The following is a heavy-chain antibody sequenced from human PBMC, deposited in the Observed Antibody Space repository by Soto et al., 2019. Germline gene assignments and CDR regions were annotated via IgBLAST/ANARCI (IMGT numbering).Heavy chain of an antibody. CDR3: VKGEYYYDSSGYYPFDY. V-gene: IGHV3-64D*06. J-gene: IGHJ4*02. CDR1: AFTLSSYP. Sequence: PGGSLRLSCSASAFTLSSYPMHCVRQAPGKGLEYVSSISTNGGSTHYADSVKGRFTISRDNSKNTQYLQMSSLRADDTAVYYCVKGEYYYDSSGYYPFDYWGQGT. CDR2: ISTNGGST. D-gene: IGHD3-22*01.